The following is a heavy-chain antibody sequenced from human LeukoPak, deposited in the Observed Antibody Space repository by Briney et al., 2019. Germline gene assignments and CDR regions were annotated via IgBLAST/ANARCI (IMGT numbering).Heavy chain of an antibody. CDR2: IYYSGST. Sequence: PSETLSLTCTVSGGSISSGDYYWSWIRQPPGKGLEWIGYIYYSGSTYYNPSLKSRVTISVDTSKNQFSLKLSSVTAADTAVYYCAREYLTVAATNDAFDIWGQGTMVTVSS. D-gene: IGHD2-15*01. V-gene: IGHV4-30-4*01. CDR1: GGSISSGDYY. J-gene: IGHJ3*02. CDR3: AREYLTVAATNDAFDI.